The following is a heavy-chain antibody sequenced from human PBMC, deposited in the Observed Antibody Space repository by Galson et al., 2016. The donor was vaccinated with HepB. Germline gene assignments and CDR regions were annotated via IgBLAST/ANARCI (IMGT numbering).Heavy chain of an antibody. CDR3: AKEGILYSRVWWGGDY. V-gene: IGHV3-23*01. D-gene: IGHD6-19*01. CDR1: GFTFSGYA. Sequence: SLRLSCAASGFTFSGYALSWVRQALGKGLEWVSSINGRGDTTYYADSVAGRFTISRDYSKNSVFLQMTSLRAEDTAVYYCAKEGILYSRVWWGGDYWGQGTLVTVSS. CDR2: INGRGDTT. J-gene: IGHJ4*02.